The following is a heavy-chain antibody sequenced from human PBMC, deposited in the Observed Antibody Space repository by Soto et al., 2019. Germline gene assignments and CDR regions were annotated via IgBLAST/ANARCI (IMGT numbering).Heavy chain of an antibody. CDR2: ISYDGSNK. J-gene: IGHJ6*02. D-gene: IGHD4-17*01. V-gene: IGHV3-30*18. Sequence: GGSLRLSCAASGFTFSSYGMHWVRQAPGKGLEWVAVISYDGSNKYYADSVKGRFTISRDNSKNTLYLQMNSLRAEDTAVYYCAKILDDYGDPIKSYGMYVWGQGTTVTVSS. CDR3: AKILDDYGDPIKSYGMYV. CDR1: GFTFSSYG.